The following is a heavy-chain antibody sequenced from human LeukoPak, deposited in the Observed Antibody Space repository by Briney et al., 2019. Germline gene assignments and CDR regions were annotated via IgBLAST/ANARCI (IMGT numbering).Heavy chain of an antibody. Sequence: SQTLSLTCTVSGGSVSSGDYYWNWIRQPPGKGLEWIGYIYYSGNTYYNPSLKSRLTISVDTSKNQSSLQLTSVTAADTAVYYCARARRFAAAGTTAFDVWGQGTMVTVSS. D-gene: IGHD6-13*01. V-gene: IGHV4-30-4*08. CDR1: GGSVSSGDYY. CDR2: IYYSGNT. CDR3: ARARRFAAAGTTAFDV. J-gene: IGHJ3*01.